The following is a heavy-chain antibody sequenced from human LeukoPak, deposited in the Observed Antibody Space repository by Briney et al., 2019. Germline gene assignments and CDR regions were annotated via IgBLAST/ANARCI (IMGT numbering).Heavy chain of an antibody. CDR2: IKQDESEK. CDR1: RFTFRSYW. CDR3: AAETGRYSLNGMDV. Sequence: EAGGSLRLSCAPSRFTFRSYWMIWVRQAPGKGLEWVANIKQDESEKYYVDSVKGRFTISRDNAKNSVYLQMNTLRVEDTAVYYCAAETGRYSLNGMDVWGQGTTVTVSS. V-gene: IGHV3-7*01. D-gene: IGHD1-26*01. J-gene: IGHJ6*02.